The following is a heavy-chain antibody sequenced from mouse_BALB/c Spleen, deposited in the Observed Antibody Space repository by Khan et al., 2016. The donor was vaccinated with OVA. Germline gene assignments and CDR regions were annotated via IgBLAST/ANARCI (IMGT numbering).Heavy chain of an antibody. D-gene: IGHD3-2*02. CDR1: GYIFTSYW. CDR2: IYPGTDNI. J-gene: IGHJ2*01. Sequence: VKLLESGAELVRPGTSVKLSCKTSGYIFTSYWIHWVKQRSGQGLEWIARIYPGTDNIYYNEKFKDRATLTADKSSSTAYFQLSSLKSEDSAVFFCAREEALYYFDYWGQGTTLTVSS. CDR3: AREEALYYFDY. V-gene: IGHV1S132*01.